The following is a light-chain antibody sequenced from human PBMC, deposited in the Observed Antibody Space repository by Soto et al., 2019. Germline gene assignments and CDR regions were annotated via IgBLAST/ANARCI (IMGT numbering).Light chain of an antibody. CDR1: QSVSRNY. CDR3: QQYGDSPRT. V-gene: IGKV3-20*01. CDR2: GAS. J-gene: IGKJ1*01. Sequence: EIVLTQSPGTLSLSPGERATLSCRASQSVSRNYLAWYQHKPGQAPTLLIYGASRRTPGIPDRFSGRGSGTDFTLTISGLEPEDFAVDYCQQYGDSPRTFGQGTKVEIK.